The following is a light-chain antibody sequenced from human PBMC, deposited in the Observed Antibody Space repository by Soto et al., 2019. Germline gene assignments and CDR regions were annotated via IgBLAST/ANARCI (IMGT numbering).Light chain of an antibody. Sequence: QSALTQPPSASGSPGQSVTIYCTGTSSDVGAYKYVSWYQQYPGKAPKLMIYEVTKRPSGVPDRFSGSKSGNTASLTVSGLQAEDEADYYCTSYVGNDIGVFGAGTKLTVL. J-gene: IGLJ3*02. CDR2: EVT. CDR1: SSDVGAYKY. CDR3: TSYVGNDIGV. V-gene: IGLV2-8*01.